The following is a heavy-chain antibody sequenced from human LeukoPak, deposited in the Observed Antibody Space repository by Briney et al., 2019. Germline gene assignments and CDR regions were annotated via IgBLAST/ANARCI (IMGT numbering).Heavy chain of an antibody. CDR1: GFTFSSYW. D-gene: IGHD3-10*01. Sequence: SGGSLRLSCAASGFTFSSYWMHWVRQAPGKGLVWVSRINSDGSSTSYADSVKGRFTISRDNAKNTLYLQMNSLRAEDTALYYCAKDAQGVLPDAFDVWGQGTMVTVSS. CDR2: INSDGSST. V-gene: IGHV3-74*01. CDR3: AKDAQGVLPDAFDV. J-gene: IGHJ3*01.